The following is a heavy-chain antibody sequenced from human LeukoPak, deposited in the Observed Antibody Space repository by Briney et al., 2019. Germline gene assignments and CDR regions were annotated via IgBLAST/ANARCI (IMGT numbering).Heavy chain of an antibody. CDR1: GYTFTTYD. CDR2: QVPQSGNT. Sequence: ASVKVSCKASGYTFTTYDINWVRQAAGQGPVWMGWQVPQSGNTVYAQEFQGRVTMTRDTSISTFYMELSSLTSDDTAVYFWARGNGPYFDYWGQGTPVTVSP. CDR3: ARGNGPYFDY. J-gene: IGHJ4*02. V-gene: IGHV1-8*01.